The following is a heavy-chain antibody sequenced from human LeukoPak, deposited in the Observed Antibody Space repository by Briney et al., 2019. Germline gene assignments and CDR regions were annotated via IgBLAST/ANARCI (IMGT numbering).Heavy chain of an antibody. J-gene: IGHJ4*02. CDR2: ISSSGSTI. CDR1: GFTFSSYE. CDR3: ARATMVGGVIKAFDY. V-gene: IGHV3-48*03. Sequence: GGSLRLSCAASGFTFSSYEMNWVRQAPGKGLEWVSYISSSGSTIYYADSVKGRFTISRDNAKNSLYLQMNSLRAEDTAVYYCARATMVGGVIKAFDYWGRGTLVTVSS. D-gene: IGHD3-10*01.